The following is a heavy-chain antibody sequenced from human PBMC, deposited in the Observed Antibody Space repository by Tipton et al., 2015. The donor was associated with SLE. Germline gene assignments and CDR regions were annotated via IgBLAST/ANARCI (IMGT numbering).Heavy chain of an antibody. D-gene: IGHD3-3*01. Sequence: QSGPEVKKSGTSVKVSCKASGFSFSTSAVQWVRQARGQPLEWIGWIVVGSGNTNYAQKFQQRVTITRDMATSTAYMELSSLTSEDTAVYYCAADPLLYDFWSGYYLYWGQGTLVTVSS. CDR3: AADPLLYDFWSGYYLY. J-gene: IGHJ4*02. V-gene: IGHV1-58*01. CDR2: IVVGSGNT. CDR1: GFSFSTSA.